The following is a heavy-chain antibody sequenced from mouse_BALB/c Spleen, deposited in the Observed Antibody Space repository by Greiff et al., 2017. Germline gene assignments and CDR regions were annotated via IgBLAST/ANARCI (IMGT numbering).Heavy chain of an antibody. J-gene: IGHJ1*01. Sequence: VQLKESGPSLVKPSQTLSLTCSVTGDSITSGYWNWIRKFPGNKLEYMGYISYSGSTYYNPSLKSRISITRDTSKNQYYLQLNSVTTEDTATYYCARKEIYYGYDWYFDVWGAGTTVTVSS. CDR3: ARKEIYYGYDWYFDV. CDR2: ISYSGST. CDR1: GDSITSGY. D-gene: IGHD2-2*01. V-gene: IGHV3-8*02.